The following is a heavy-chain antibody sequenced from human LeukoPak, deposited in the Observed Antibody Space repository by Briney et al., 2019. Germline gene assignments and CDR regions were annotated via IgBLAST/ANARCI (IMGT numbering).Heavy chain of an antibody. J-gene: IGHJ4*02. Sequence: PGGSLRLSCAASGFTFSSYSMNWVRQAPGKGLEWVSYISSSSSTIYYADSVKGRFTISRDNAKNSLYLQMNSLRAEDTAVYYCARTGAGARPDYWGQGTLVTVSS. V-gene: IGHV3-48*01. CDR3: ARTGAGARPDY. CDR2: ISSSSSTI. CDR1: GFTFSSYS. D-gene: IGHD1-26*01.